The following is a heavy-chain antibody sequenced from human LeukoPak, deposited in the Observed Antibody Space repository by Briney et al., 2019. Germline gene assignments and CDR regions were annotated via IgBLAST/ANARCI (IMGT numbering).Heavy chain of an antibody. J-gene: IGHJ4*02. Sequence: ASVKVSCKSSGFTFTDEYIHWVRQAPGHGLEWMGWINPYSGAINYAQKFQGRVTLTRDTSISTAYMELSRLTSGDTAVYYCARDPKSQLLLDYWGQETLATVSS. CDR2: INPYSGAI. V-gene: IGHV1-2*02. CDR3: ARDPKSQLLLDY. D-gene: IGHD2-2*01. CDR1: GFTFTDEY.